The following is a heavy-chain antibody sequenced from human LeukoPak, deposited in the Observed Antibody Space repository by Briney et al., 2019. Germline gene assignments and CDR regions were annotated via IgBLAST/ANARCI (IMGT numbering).Heavy chain of an antibody. V-gene: IGHV4-34*01. CDR2: IDHSGRT. Sequence: SETLSLTCAVYGASFSGFHWSWIRQPPGKGLEWIGKIDHSGRTNYNPSLKSRVTMSVDTSKDQFSLKLTSVTAADTAMYYCARGEYYDTSGDRKNWFGPWGQGTLVTVSP. CDR1: GASFSGFH. J-gene: IGHJ5*02. CDR3: ARGEYYDTSGDRKNWFGP. D-gene: IGHD3-22*01.